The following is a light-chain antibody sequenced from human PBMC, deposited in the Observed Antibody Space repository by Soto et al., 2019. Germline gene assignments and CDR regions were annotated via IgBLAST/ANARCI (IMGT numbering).Light chain of an antibody. CDR2: GAS. J-gene: IGKJ4*01. V-gene: IGKV3-20*01. CDR1: QTLSSSS. Sequence: EIVLTQSPGTLSLYPGESGTLSCRAGQTLSSSSLAWYQQKPGQAPRLLIYGASNRASGIPDRFSGGGSGTDFTLTISRLEPEDFAVYYCHQYGSSPLTFGGGTKVDNK. CDR3: HQYGSSPLT.